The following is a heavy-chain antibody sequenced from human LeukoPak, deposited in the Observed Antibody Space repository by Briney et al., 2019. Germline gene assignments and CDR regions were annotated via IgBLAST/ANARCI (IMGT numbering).Heavy chain of an antibody. CDR3: ARVRPMVRGVVFDY. D-gene: IGHD3-10*01. J-gene: IGHJ4*02. Sequence: SGPALVKPTQTLTLTCTFSGFSLSTSGMCVSWIRQPPGKGLEWIGYIYYSGSTNYNPSLKSRVTISVDTSKNQFSLKLSSVTAADTAVYYCARVRPMVRGVVFDYWGQGTLVTVSS. V-gene: IGHV4-61*08. CDR2: IYYSGST. CDR1: GFSLSTSGMC.